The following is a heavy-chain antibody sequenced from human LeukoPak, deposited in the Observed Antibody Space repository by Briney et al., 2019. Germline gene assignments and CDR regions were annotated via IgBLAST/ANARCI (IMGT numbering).Heavy chain of an antibody. CDR2: IRFDGSDR. J-gene: IGHJ4*02. Sequence: GRSLRLSCAASGFTFSSYGMHWVRQAPGKGLEWVAFIRFDGSDRYYTDSVKGRFTLYRDISRNTLYLQMNSLRADDTAVYYCAKAGAMILQHYFDYWGQGTLVTVS. CDR3: AKAGAMILQHYFDY. V-gene: IGHV3-30*02. CDR1: GFTFSSYG. D-gene: IGHD3-22*01.